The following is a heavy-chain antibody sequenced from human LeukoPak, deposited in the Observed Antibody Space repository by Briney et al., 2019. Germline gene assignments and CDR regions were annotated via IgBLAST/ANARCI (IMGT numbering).Heavy chain of an antibody. CDR3: ARSPHILTGENFDY. CDR1: GYTFTGYY. J-gene: IGHJ4*02. Sequence: ASVKVSCKASGYTFTGYYMHWVRQAPGQGLEWMGWISPNSGGTNYAQKFQDRVTMTRDTSISTAYMELSRLRFDDTAVYYCARSPHILTGENFDYWGQGTLVTVSS. D-gene: IGHD3-9*01. CDR2: ISPNSGGT. V-gene: IGHV1-2*02.